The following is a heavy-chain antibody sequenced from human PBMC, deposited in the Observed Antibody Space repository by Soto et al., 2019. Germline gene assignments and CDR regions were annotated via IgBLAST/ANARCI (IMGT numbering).Heavy chain of an antibody. V-gene: IGHV3-48*01. CDR1: GFTFSSYS. Sequence: EVQLVESGGGLVQPGGSLRLSCAASGFTFSSYSMNWVRLAPGKGLEWVSYISSSRSTIYYADSVKGRFTISRDNAKNSLYLQMNSLRAEDTAVYYCARDCPGSSTTCYGNEWFDSWGQGTLVTVSS. J-gene: IGHJ5*01. D-gene: IGHD2-2*01. CDR2: ISSSRSTI. CDR3: ARDCPGSSTTCYGNEWFDS.